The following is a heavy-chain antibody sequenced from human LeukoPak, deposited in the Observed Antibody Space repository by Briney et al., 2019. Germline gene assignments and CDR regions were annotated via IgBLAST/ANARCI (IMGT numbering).Heavy chain of an antibody. Sequence: GGSLRLSCAASGFTFSIYSMIWVRQAPGKGLEWVSSISSSSTYIYYSDSMKGRFTISRDNAKNSLYLQMNSLRAEDTAVYYCARDLGAGSGSYSPRFDYWGQGTLVTVSS. D-gene: IGHD3-10*01. CDR2: ISSSSTYI. CDR3: ARDLGAGSGSYSPRFDY. CDR1: GFTFSIYS. J-gene: IGHJ4*02. V-gene: IGHV3-21*01.